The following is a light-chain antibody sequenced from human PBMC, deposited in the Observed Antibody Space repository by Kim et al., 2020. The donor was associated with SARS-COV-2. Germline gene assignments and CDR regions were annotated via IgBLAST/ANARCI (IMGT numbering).Light chain of an antibody. Sequence: EIVMTQSPATLSVSPGERATLSCRASQSVSSNLAWYQQKPGQAPRLLIYGASTRATGIPARFSGSGSGTEFTLTISSLQSEDFAVYYCQQYNNLPPTYTFGQGTKLEI. CDR2: GAS. CDR3: QQYNNLPPTYT. CDR1: QSVSSN. J-gene: IGKJ2*01. V-gene: IGKV3-15*01.